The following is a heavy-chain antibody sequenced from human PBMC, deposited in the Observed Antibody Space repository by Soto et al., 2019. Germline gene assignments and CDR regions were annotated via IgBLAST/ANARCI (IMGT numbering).Heavy chain of an antibody. V-gene: IGHV1-69*12. CDR1: GGTFSSYA. CDR3: ARDLAAAGTGSDLDGMDG. CDR2: IIPIFGTA. Sequence: QVQLVQSGAEVKKPGSSVKVSCKASGGTFSSYAISWVRNAPGQGLEWMGGIIPIFGTANYAQKFQGRVTITAEESTSTAYMELSSMRSEDTAVYYCARDLAAAGTGSDLDGMDGWGQGTTVTVSS. J-gene: IGHJ6*02. D-gene: IGHD6-13*01.